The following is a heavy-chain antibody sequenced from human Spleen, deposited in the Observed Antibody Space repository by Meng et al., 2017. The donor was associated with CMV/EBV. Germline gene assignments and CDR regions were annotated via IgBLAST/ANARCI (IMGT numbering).Heavy chain of an antibody. D-gene: IGHD1-1*01. V-gene: IGHV3-7*01. J-gene: IGHJ4*02. CDR1: GFAFRNNW. CDR3: AEYKGYFDY. Sequence: GGSLRLSCAASGFAFRNNWMSWVRQAPGKGLEWVANIKPDGSGKYYVDSLKGRFTISRDNEKNSLYLQMNSLRPEDTAVYYCAEYKGYFDYWGQGALVTVSS. CDR2: IKPDGSGK.